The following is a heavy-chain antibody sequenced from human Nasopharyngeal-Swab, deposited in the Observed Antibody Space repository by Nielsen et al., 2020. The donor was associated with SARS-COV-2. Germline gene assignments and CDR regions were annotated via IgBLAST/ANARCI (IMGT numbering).Heavy chain of an antibody. D-gene: IGHD6-19*01. CDR2: IGVAGDT. CDR1: GFSLNNYD. CDR3: ASAGGSGWYAFDI. J-gene: IGHJ3*02. Sequence: GESLKISCAASGFSLNNYDLHWVRQAIGKGLEWVSAIGVAGDTYYPHSVKGRFTISRENARSSLYLQMNSLTAGDTAMYYCASAGGSGWYAFDIWGQGTMVIVSS. V-gene: IGHV3-13*01.